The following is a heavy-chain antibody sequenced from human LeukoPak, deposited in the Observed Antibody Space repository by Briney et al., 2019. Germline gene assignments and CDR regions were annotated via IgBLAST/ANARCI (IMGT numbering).Heavy chain of an antibody. J-gene: IGHJ4*02. CDR1: GFTFSNYE. CDR3: AKDGGSRILY. D-gene: IGHD3-10*01. V-gene: IGHV3-48*03. Sequence: GGSLRLSCAASGFTFSNYEMNWVRQAPGKGLEWISYISASGNPMFYADSVKGRFTISRDNAKNSLYLQMNSLRAEDTAIYYCAKDGGSRILYWGQGTLVTVSS. CDR2: ISASGNPM.